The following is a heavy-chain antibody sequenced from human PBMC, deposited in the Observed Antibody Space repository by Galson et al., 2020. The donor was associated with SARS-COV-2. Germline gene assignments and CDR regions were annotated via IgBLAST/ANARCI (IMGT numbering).Heavy chain of an antibody. J-gene: IGHJ5*02. CDR3: SRDKILTGYYSWFDA. D-gene: IGHD3-9*01. Sequence: GGPLRLSCAASGLTFSDYYTSWIRQAPGKGLAWVSYISSSGRTIYYADSAKGRLTIYRANSKNPLYLQMNSLRAEDTAVYYWSRDKILTGYYSWFDAGGQGSLVTVSS. V-gene: IGHV3-11*04. CDR1: GLTFSDYY. CDR2: ISSSGRTI.